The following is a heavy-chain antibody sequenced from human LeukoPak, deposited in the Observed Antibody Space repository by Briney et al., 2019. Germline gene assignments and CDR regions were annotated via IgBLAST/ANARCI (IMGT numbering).Heavy chain of an antibody. CDR3: ARGRFGHSFDY. CDR1: GDSISGYY. Sequence: SETLSLTCTVSGDSISGYYWSWIRQPAGKRLEWIGRIHSSGTTNYNPSLKSRVTISVDTSKNQFSLKLSSVTAADTAVYYCARGRFGHSFDYWGQGTLVTVSS. CDR2: IHSSGTT. D-gene: IGHD3/OR15-3a*01. J-gene: IGHJ4*02. V-gene: IGHV4-4*07.